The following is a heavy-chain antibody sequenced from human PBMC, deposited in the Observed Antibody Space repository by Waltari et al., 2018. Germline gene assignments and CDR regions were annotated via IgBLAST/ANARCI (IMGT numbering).Heavy chain of an antibody. J-gene: IGHJ4*02. D-gene: IGHD3-22*01. CDR1: GYTFTARY. Sequence: QIQLVQSGAEVKEPGASVKVSCAASGYTFTARYIHWVRQGPGQGLEWMGGINPYSGGTKYGRQCQGRVHRACATSISTADRVRGSLRSDDTAVYYWARDWDYSSGYGGFDYWGQGTLVTVSS. V-gene: IGHV1-2*02. CDR3: ARDWDYSSGYGGFDY. CDR2: INPYSGGT.